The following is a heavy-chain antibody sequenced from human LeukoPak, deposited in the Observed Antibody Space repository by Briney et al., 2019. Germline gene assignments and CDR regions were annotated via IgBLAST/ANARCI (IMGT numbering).Heavy chain of an antibody. CDR1: GYTFTGYY. D-gene: IGHD6-13*01. CDR3: ARDSGYSRVGDY. CDR2: INPNSGGT. J-gene: IGHJ4*02. V-gene: IGHV1-2*02. Sequence: ASVKVSCKASGYTFTGYYMHWVRQAPGQGLEWMGWINPNSGGTNYAQKFQGGVTMTRDTSISTTYMELSRLRSDDTAVYYCARDSGYSRVGDYWGQGTLVTVSS.